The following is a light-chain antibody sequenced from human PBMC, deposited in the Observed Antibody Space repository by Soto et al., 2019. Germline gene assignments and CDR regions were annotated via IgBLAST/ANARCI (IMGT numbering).Light chain of an antibody. CDR2: EVS. J-gene: IGLJ2*01. CDR1: SSDVGGYNY. Sequence: QSALTQPASVSGSPGQSITISCTGTSSDVGGYNYVSWYQQHPGKAPKLMIYEVSNRPSGVPDRFSGSKSGTSASLGISGLRSEDEADYFCAVWDDSLSGVVFGGGTQLTVL. CDR3: AVWDDSLSGVV. V-gene: IGLV2-14*01.